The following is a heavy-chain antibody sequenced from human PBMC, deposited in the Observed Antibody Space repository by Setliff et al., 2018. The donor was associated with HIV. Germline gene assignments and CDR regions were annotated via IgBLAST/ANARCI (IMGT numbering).Heavy chain of an antibody. CDR2: INHSGST. CDR1: GGSFSGYY. D-gene: IGHD3-22*01. V-gene: IGHV4-34*01. J-gene: IGHJ4*02. Sequence: SETLSLTCAVYGGSFSGYYWSWIRQPPGKGLEWIGEINHSGSTNYNPSLKSRVTISVDTSKNQFSLKLSSVTAADTAVYYCARRVFNYYDTLYYFDYWGQGTLVTVSS. CDR3: ARRVFNYYDTLYYFDY.